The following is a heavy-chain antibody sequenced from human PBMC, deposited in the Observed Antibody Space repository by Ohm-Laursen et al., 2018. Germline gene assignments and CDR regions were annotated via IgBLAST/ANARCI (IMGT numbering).Heavy chain of an antibody. CDR1: GFTFSSYS. V-gene: IGHV3-21*01. CDR2: ISSSSSYI. J-gene: IGHJ4*02. CDR3: ARDLFRAPAGPDDY. D-gene: IGHD3-10*01. Sequence: SLRLSCAASGFTFSSYSMNWVRQAPGKGLEWVSSISSSSSYIYYADSVKGRFTISRDNAKNSLYLQMNSLRAEDTAVYYCARDLFRAPAGPDDYWGQGTLVTVSS.